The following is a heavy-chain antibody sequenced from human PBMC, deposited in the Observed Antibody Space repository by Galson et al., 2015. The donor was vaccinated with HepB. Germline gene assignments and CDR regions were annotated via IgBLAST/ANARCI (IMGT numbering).Heavy chain of an antibody. CDR2: ISSNGGST. D-gene: IGHD1-20*01. CDR3: VKDRGLNWNDFSPGTNWFDP. CDR1: GFTFSSYA. V-gene: IGHV3-64D*06. Sequence: SLRLSCAASGFTFSSYAMHWVRQAPGKGLEYVSAISSNGGSTYYAGSVKGRFTISRDNSKNTLYLQMSSLRAEDTAAYYCVKDRGLNWNDFSPGTNWFDPWGQGTLVTVSS. J-gene: IGHJ5*02.